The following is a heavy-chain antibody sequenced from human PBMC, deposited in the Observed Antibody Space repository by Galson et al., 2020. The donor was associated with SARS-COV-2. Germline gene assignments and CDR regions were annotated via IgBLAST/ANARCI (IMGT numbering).Heavy chain of an antibody. V-gene: IGHV3-30*04. CDR3: ARDPKAYYYMDV. J-gene: IGHJ6*03. CDR2: ISYDGSNK. CDR1: GFTFSSYA. Sequence: QLGESLKISCAASGFTFSSYAMHWVRQAPGKGLEWVAVISYDGSNKYYADSVKGRFTISRDNSKNRLYLQMNSLRAEDTAVYYCARDPKAYYYMDVWGKGTTVTVSS.